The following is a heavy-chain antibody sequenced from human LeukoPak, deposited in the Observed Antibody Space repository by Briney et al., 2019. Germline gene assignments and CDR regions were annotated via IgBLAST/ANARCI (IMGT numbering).Heavy chain of an antibody. D-gene: IGHD3-9*01. Sequence: PSQTLSLTCTVSGGSISSGGYYWSWIRQHPGKGLEWIGYIYCSGSTYYNPSLKSRVTISVDTSKNQFSLKLSSVTAADTAVYYCASVRYFDWLIDYWGQGTLVTVSS. CDR3: ASVRYFDWLIDY. CDR1: GGSISSGGYY. J-gene: IGHJ4*02. V-gene: IGHV4-31*03. CDR2: IYCSGST.